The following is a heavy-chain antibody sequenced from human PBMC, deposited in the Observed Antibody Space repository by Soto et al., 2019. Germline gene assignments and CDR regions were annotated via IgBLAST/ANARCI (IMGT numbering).Heavy chain of an antibody. D-gene: IGHD2-15*01. Sequence: PTLVNPTQTLTLTCTFSGFSLSTSGMCVSWIRQPPGKALEWLALIDWDDDKYYSTSLKTRLTISKDTSKNQVVLTMTNMDPVDTATYYCARTRIGYCSGGICPTYYHYYGMDGWGQGITVNVSS. CDR3: ARTRIGYCSGGICPTYYHYYGMDG. V-gene: IGHV2-70*01. CDR1: GFSLSTSGMC. CDR2: IDWDDDK. J-gene: IGHJ6*02.